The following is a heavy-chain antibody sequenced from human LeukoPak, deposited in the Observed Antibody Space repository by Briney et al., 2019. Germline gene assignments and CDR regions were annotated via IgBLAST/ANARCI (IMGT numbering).Heavy chain of an antibody. J-gene: IGHJ4*02. Sequence: SETLSLTCTVSGGSISSGGYYWSWIRQHPGKGLEWIGYIYYSGSTYYNPSLKSRVTISVDSSKNQFSLKLSSVTAADTAVYYCARDGERGDFDYWGQGTLVTVSS. D-gene: IGHD3-16*01. CDR1: GGSISSGGYY. V-gene: IGHV4-31*03. CDR2: IYYSGST. CDR3: ARDGERGDFDY.